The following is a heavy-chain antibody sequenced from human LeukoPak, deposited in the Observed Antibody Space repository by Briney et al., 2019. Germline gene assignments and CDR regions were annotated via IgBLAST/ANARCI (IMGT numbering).Heavy chain of an antibody. J-gene: IGHJ4*02. D-gene: IGHD5-18*01. CDR3: ATGTAMVPNFDY. Sequence: ASVKVSCKVSGYTLTELSMHWVRQAPGKGLEWMGGFDPEDGETIYAQKFQGRVTMTEDTSTDTAYMELSSLRSEDTAVYYCATGTAMVPNFDYWGQGTLVTVSS. V-gene: IGHV1-24*01. CDR2: FDPEDGET. CDR1: GYTLTELS.